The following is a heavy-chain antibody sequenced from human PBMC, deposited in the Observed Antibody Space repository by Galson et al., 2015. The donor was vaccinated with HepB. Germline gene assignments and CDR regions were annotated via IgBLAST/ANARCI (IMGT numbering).Heavy chain of an antibody. V-gene: IGHV3-7*01. Sequence: SLRLSCAASGFTFSSYWLSWVRQAPGKGLEWVANIKPDGSAKFYVDSVKGQFTISRDNAKNSLYLQMNSLRADDTAVYYCVTGARELPHWGQGTLVTVSS. D-gene: IGHD1-7*01. CDR2: IKPDGSAK. J-gene: IGHJ4*02. CDR1: GFTFSSYW. CDR3: VTGARELPH.